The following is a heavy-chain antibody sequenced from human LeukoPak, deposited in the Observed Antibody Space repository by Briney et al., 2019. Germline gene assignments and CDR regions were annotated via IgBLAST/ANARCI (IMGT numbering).Heavy chain of an antibody. CDR3: ARVPANDFWSGYYGDYYYSMDV. J-gene: IGHJ6*02. CDR2: INPSGGST. CDR1: GYTFTSYY. V-gene: IGHV1-46*01. Sequence: GASVTVSCTASGYTFTSYYMHWVRQAPGQGLEWMGIINPSGGSTDYAQKFQDRLTMTRDTSTSTVYMQLSSLRSEDTAVYYCARVPANDFWSGYYGDYYYSMDVWGQGTTVTVSS. D-gene: IGHD3-3*01.